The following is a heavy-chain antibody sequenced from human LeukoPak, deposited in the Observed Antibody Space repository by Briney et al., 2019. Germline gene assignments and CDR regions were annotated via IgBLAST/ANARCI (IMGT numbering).Heavy chain of an antibody. J-gene: IGHJ4*02. Sequence: SETLSLTCSVTGGSVSSGNYFWGWIRQPPGKGLEWIGNINYLGSTAYNPSLKSRVTTSADTSKHQFSLKLTSVTAADTAVYYCARLSKGRYFDYFFDYWGQGTLVTVSS. V-gene: IGHV4-39*01. CDR1: GGSVSSGNYF. CDR2: INYLGST. CDR3: ARLSKGRYFDYFFDY. D-gene: IGHD3-9*01.